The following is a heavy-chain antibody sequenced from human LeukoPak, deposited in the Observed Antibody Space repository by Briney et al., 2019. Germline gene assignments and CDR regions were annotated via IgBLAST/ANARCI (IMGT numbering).Heavy chain of an antibody. D-gene: IGHD6-13*01. CDR2: ISGAGGNT. V-gene: IGHV3-23*01. Sequence: LGGSLRPSCAASGFTFSSYAMTWVRQTPEKGLQWVSAISGAGGNTYYADSVKGRFTISRDNSKNTLYLQLNSQRAEDTAIYYCAKQRQLIRGGVDYWGQGTQVTVSS. CDR3: AKQRQLIRGGVDY. CDR1: GFTFSSYA. J-gene: IGHJ4*02.